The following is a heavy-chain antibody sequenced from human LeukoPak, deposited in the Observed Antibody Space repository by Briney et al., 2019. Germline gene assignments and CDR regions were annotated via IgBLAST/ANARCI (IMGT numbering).Heavy chain of an antibody. J-gene: IGHJ4*02. D-gene: IGHD6-19*01. Sequence: ASVKVSCKASGGTFTSYAISWVRQAPGQGLEWMGRIIPIFGIANYAQKFQGRVTITADKSTSTAYMELSSLRSEDTAVYYCARVYPGYSSRLGHFDYWGQGTLVTVSS. V-gene: IGHV1-69*04. CDR1: GGTFTSYA. CDR3: ARVYPGYSSRLGHFDY. CDR2: IIPIFGIA.